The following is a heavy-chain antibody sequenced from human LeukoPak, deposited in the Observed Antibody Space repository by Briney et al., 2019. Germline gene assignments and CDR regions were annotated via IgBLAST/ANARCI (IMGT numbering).Heavy chain of an antibody. CDR1: GYAITSGGFS. CDR3: ARSRQASGLINS. J-gene: IGHJ4*02. CDR2: IYDRGPA. Sequence: SETLSLTCTVSGYAITSGGFSWNWIRQPPGKGLEWIGCIYDRGPAYYNPSLKSRFTISVDRPKNQFFLNVTSLTAADTAVYYCARSRQASGLINSWGQGTLVVVSS. V-gene: IGHV4-30-2*01. D-gene: IGHD3-10*01.